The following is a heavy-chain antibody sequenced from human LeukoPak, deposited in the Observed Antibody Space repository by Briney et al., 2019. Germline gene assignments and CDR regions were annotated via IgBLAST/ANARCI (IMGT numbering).Heavy chain of an antibody. D-gene: IGHD6-6*01. CDR1: GGSFSGYY. CDR3: AIPSLDAFDI. CDR2: INPSGST. V-gene: IGHV4-34*01. J-gene: IGHJ3*02. Sequence: SETLSLTCAVYGGSFSGYYWSWIRQPPGKGLKWTRDINPSGSTNYNPCLKSRVTISVDTSKIQFSMKLSSVTAADTAVYYCAIPSLDAFDIWGQGTMVTVSS.